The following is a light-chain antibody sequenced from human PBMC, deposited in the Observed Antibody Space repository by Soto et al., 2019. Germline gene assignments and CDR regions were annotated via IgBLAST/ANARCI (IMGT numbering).Light chain of an antibody. V-gene: IGLV4-69*02. CDR1: SGHSTYA. J-gene: IGLJ3*02. CDR2: VNNDGSH. CDR3: QTWGTGIRV. Sequence: QSVLTQSPSASASLGGSVKLTCTLSSGHSTYAIAWHQQQPEKGPRYLMKVNNDGSHSKGDGIPDRFSGSSSGAERYLSISSLQSEDEADYYCQTWGTGIRVFGGGTKVTVL.